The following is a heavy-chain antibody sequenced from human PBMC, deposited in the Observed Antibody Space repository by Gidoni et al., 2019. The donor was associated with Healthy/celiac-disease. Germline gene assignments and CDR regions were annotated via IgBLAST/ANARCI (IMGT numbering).Heavy chain of an antibody. V-gene: IGHV3-30*03. D-gene: IGHD5-18*01. Sequence: QVQLVESGGGVVQPGRSLRLSCAASGFTFSSYGMHWVRQAPGKGLEWVAVISYDGSNKYYADSVKGRFTISRDNSKNTLYLQMNSLRAEDTAVYYCARDPSPYGYFFDYWGQGTLVTVSS. CDR3: ARDPSPYGYFFDY. J-gene: IGHJ4*02. CDR2: ISYDGSNK. CDR1: GFTFSSYG.